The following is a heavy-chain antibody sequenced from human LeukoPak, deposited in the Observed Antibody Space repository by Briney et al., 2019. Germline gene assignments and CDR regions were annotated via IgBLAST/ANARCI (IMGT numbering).Heavy chain of an antibody. CDR2: INSDGSIT. J-gene: IGHJ4*02. CDR1: GFTFSSYW. D-gene: IGHD3-9*01. V-gene: IGHV3-74*03. Sequence: GGSLRLSCAASGFTFSSYWMHWVRQTPGKGLVWVSRINSDGSITTYADSVKGRFTISRDNAKNTLYLEMNSLRAEDTAVYYCAKWGGTGYPNWGQGTLVTVSS. CDR3: AKWGGTGYPN.